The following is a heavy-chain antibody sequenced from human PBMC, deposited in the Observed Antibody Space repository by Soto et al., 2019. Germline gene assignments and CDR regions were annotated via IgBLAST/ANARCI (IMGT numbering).Heavy chain of an antibody. D-gene: IGHD6-13*01. CDR1: GYTFTSYG. Sequence: QVQLVQSGAEVKKPGASVKVSCKASGYTFTSYGISWVRQAPGQGLEWMGWISAYNGNTNYAQKLQGRVTMTTETSTSTGYMELRSLRADDTAVYYCARESSSSCHDYWGQGTLVTVSS. CDR3: ARESSSSCHDY. CDR2: ISAYNGNT. V-gene: IGHV1-18*01. J-gene: IGHJ4*02.